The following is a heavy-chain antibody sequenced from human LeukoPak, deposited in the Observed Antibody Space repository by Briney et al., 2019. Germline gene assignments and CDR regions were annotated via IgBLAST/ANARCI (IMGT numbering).Heavy chain of an antibody. CDR1: GFTFSNYW. Sequence: PGGSLRLPCAASGFTFSNYWMTWVRQAPGEGLEWVAHIKEDGGEKHYVEPVKGRFTLSRDNAKNSLYLQMNRLRAADTAMYYCVRDRGYSSGGTYYVLWDIWGQGTLVTVSS. CDR2: IKEDGGEK. CDR3: VRDRGYSSGGTYYVLWDI. V-gene: IGHV3-7*03. J-gene: IGHJ4*02. D-gene: IGHD2-15*01.